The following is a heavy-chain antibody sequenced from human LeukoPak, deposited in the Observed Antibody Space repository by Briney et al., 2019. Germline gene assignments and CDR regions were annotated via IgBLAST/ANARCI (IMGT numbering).Heavy chain of an antibody. CDR2: IYSGGST. V-gene: IGHV3-53*01. CDR1: GFTVSSSY. CDR3: ARDRGSSYFQH. D-gene: IGHD3-16*01. J-gene: IGHJ1*01. Sequence: GGSLRLSCAASGFTVSSSYMSWVRQAPGKGLEWVSVIYSGGSTYYADSVKGRFTISRDNSKNTLYLQMNSLRAEDTAVYYCARDRGSSYFQHWGQGTLVTVSS.